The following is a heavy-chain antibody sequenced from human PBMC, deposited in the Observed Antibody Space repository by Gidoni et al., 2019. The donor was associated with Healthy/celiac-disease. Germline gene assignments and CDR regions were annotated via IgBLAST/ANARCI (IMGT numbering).Heavy chain of an antibody. CDR2: IDWDDDN. D-gene: IGHD4-17*01. V-gene: IGHV2-70*01. CDR1: ELSRSPSGLC. J-gene: IGHJ6*02. Sequence: QIILRASAPALVTTKRTVTLSCTFPELSRSPSGLCVSCIRQHPEKALEWLALIDWDDDNYYRTSLKHRLTISKETSKNQVVITMTNMEPVETATCYCARIRGEYVRFYYYGMDVWGQVTTVTVSS. CDR3: ARIRGEYVRFYYYGMDV.